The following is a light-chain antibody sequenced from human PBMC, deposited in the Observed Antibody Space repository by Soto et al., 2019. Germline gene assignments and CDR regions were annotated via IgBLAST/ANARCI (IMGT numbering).Light chain of an antibody. CDR1: SSDDGVYNY. Sequence: QSALTQHASVPGSPGPSISIYCTGTSSDDGVYNYVYWYQLHSGKAPKLMIYAVSIRNSGVSNRFSGSKSGNTASVTYSGRQAEDEADYFYSSHSPTGTLQIFGHRTKVTVL. CDR2: AVS. J-gene: IGLJ1*01. CDR3: SSHSPTGTLQI. V-gene: IGLV2-14*01.